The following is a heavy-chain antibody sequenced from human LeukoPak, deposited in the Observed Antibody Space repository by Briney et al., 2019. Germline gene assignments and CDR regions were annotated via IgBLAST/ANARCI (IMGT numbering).Heavy chain of an antibody. Sequence: ASVKVCCKASGYTFTSYYMHWVRQAPGQGLEWMGIINPSGGSTSYAQKFQGRVTMTRGTSTSTVYMELSSLRSEDTAVYYCARDHDYGSGSYYIPLYYYYYMDVWGKGTTVTISS. J-gene: IGHJ6*03. CDR2: INPSGGST. D-gene: IGHD3-10*01. V-gene: IGHV1-46*01. CDR3: ARDHDYGSGSYYIPLYYYYYMDV. CDR1: GYTFTSYY.